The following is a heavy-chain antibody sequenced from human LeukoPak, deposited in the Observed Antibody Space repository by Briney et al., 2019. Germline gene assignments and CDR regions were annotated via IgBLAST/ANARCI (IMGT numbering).Heavy chain of an antibody. CDR1: GGSISSGGYY. J-gene: IGHJ4*02. CDR2: IYYSAST. Sequence: SETLSLTCTVSGGSISSGGYYWSWIRQHPGKGLEWIGYIYYSASTYYNPSLKSRVTISVDTSKNQFSLKLSSVTAADTAVYYCASFFTYYYDSSGFLWGQGTLVTVSS. D-gene: IGHD3-22*01. V-gene: IGHV4-31*03. CDR3: ASFFTYYYDSSGFL.